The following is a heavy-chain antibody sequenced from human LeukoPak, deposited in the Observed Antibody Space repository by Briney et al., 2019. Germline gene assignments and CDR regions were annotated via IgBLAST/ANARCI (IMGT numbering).Heavy chain of an antibody. D-gene: IGHD3-10*01. J-gene: IGHJ4*02. CDR2: TYYRSKWYN. CDR3: AREVGPYGSGSYYKFDY. CDR1: GDSVPSNSAA. Sequence: SQTLSLTCAISGDSVPSNSAAWNWIRQSPSRGLEWLGRTYYRSKWYNDYAVSVKSRITINPDTSKNQFSLQLNSVTPEDTAVYYCAREVGPYGSGSYYKFDYWGQGTLVTVSS. V-gene: IGHV6-1*01.